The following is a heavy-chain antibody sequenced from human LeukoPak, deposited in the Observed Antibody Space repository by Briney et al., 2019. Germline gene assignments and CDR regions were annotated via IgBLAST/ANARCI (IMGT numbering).Heavy chain of an antibody. CDR1: GFTFSSYS. D-gene: IGHD1-1*01. V-gene: IGHV3-21*01. CDR3: ARGRTTETRYNWFDP. J-gene: IGHJ5*02. CDR2: ISSSSSCI. Sequence: SGGSLSLSCAASGFTFSSYSMNWVRHAPGKGLEWVSSISSSSSCIYYADSVKGRFTISTDKAKKSLYLQMNSLRAEDTAVYYCARGRTTETRYNWFDPWGQGTLVTVSS.